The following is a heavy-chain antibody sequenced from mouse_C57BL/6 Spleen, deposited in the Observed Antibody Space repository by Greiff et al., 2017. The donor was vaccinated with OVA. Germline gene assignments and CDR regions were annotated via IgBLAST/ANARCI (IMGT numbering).Heavy chain of an antibody. D-gene: IGHD1-1*01. CDR1: GFSLSTSGMG. Sequence: QVTLKVSDPGILQSSQTLSLTCSFSGFSLSTSGMGVSWIRQPSGKGLEWLAHIYWDDDKRYNPSLKSRLTISKDTSRNQVFLKITSVDTADTATYYCARFKVPIYYYGSSYGTGAMDYWGQGTSVTVSS. CDR2: IYWDDDK. CDR3: ARFKVPIYYYGSSYGTGAMDY. J-gene: IGHJ4*01. V-gene: IGHV8-12*01.